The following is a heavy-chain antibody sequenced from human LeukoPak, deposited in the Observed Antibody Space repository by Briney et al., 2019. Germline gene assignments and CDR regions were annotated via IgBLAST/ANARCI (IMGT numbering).Heavy chain of an antibody. D-gene: IGHD3-22*01. CDR1: GYTFTSYC. Sequence: ASVKVSCKASGYTFTSYCMHWVRQAPGQGLEWMGWINPNSGGTNYAQKFQGWVTMTRDTSISTAYMELSRLRSDDTAVYYCARVDHYDSSGYYYAYWGQGTLVTVSS. V-gene: IGHV1-2*04. CDR3: ARVDHYDSSGYYYAY. J-gene: IGHJ4*02. CDR2: INPNSGGT.